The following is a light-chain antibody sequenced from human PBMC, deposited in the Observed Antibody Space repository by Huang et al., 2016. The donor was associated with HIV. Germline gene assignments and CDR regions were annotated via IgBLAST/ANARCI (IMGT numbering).Light chain of an antibody. CDR3: QQYYSSPRT. V-gene: IGKV4-1*01. Sequence: DIVMTQSPDSLAVSLGERATINCKTSQSVFSSFNEVNSLAWYQKKPGPPPKLLIYWASTRGSGVPDRFSGSGSGTDFTLTISSLQAEDVAVYYCQQYYSSPRTFGQGTKVEV. J-gene: IGKJ1*01. CDR2: WAS. CDR1: QSVFSSFNEVNS.